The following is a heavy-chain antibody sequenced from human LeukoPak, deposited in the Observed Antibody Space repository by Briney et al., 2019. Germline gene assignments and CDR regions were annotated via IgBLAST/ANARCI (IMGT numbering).Heavy chain of an antibody. CDR3: ARRRGPYCSSTSCPIRWFDP. J-gene: IGHJ5*02. CDR1: GGSISSYY. Sequence: PPETLSLTCTVSGGSISSYYWSWIRQPPGKGLEWIGEINHSGSTNYNPSLKSRVTISVDTSKNQFSLKLSSVTAADTAVYYCARRRGPYCSSTSCPIRWFDPWGQGTLVTVSS. V-gene: IGHV4-34*01. D-gene: IGHD2-2*01. CDR2: INHSGST.